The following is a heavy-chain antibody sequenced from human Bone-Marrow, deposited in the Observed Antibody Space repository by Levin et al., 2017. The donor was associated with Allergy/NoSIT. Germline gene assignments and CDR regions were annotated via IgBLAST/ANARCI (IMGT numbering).Heavy chain of an antibody. CDR1: GFTFGGYW. CDR2: IEQDGSKT. J-gene: IGHJ4*02. D-gene: IGHD5-12*01. CDR3: ARDSPGYGGYDY. V-gene: IGHV3-7*01. Sequence: GESLKISCAVSGFTFGGYWMSWVRQAPGKGLEWVANIEQDGSKTFYVDSVRGRFTVSKDNAKSSLYLQVNSLRTEDTAVYYCARDSPGYGGYDYWGQGTLVSVSS.